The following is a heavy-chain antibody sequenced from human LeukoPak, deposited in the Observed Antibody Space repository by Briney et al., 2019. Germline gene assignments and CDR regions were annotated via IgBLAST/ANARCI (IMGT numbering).Heavy chain of an antibody. V-gene: IGHV4-39*01. D-gene: IGHD4-23*01. J-gene: IGHJ3*02. CDR1: GGSISSSSYY. CDR3: ARATVGLRAFDI. Sequence: SETLSLTCTVSGGSISSSSYYWGWIRQPPGKGLEWIETIYYTGSTYYNPSLKSRVTISVDTSKNQFSLKLSSVTAADTAVYYCARATVGLRAFDIWGQGTMVTVSS. CDR2: IYYTGST.